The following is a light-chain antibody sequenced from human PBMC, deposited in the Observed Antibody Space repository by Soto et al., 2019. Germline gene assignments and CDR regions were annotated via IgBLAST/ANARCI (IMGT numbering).Light chain of an antibody. Sequence: VVRTQSSATLSVSPAERATLSCRASQSVSSNLAWYQQKPGQAPRLLIYGASTRAAGIPARFSGSGSGTDFTLTITSLQSEDFGVYYCHQHNNWWTFGQGTKVDIK. V-gene: IGKV3-15*01. CDR2: GAS. CDR3: HQHNNWWT. J-gene: IGKJ1*01. CDR1: QSVSSN.